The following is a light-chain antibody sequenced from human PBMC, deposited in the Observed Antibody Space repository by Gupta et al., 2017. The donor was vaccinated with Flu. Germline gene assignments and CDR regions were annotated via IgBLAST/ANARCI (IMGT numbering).Light chain of an antibody. CDR1: QSLLQSDGHDY. J-gene: IGKJ2*01. V-gene: IGKV2-28*01. Sequence: DIVMTQSPLSLPVTPGEPASISCRSTQSLLQSDGHDYLAWFLQKPGQSPRLLIYLGSSRASGVPDRFSGSGSGTDFTLKLIRVEAEDVGVYYCRQVLQTPYTFGQGTKMDIK. CDR3: RQVLQTPYT. CDR2: LGS.